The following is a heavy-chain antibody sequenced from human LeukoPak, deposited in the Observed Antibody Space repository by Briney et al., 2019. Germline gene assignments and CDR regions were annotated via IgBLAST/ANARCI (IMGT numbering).Heavy chain of an antibody. CDR1: GFTFSSYE. CDR3: ARDLWFGEEHPYYYYGMDV. V-gene: IGHV3-48*03. CDR2: ISSSGSTI. J-gene: IGHJ6*02. Sequence: PGGSLRPSCAASGFTFSSYEMNWVRQAPGKGLEWVSYISSSGSTIYYADSVKGRFTISRDNAKNSLYLQMNSLRAEDTAVYYCARDLWFGEEHPYYYYGMDVWGQGTTVTVSS. D-gene: IGHD3-10*01.